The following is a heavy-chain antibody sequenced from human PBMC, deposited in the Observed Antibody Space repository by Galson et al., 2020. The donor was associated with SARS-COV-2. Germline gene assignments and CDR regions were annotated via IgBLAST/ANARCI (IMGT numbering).Heavy chain of an antibody. CDR3: ARELGVVPAASDY. Sequence: GGSLRLSCAASGFTFSSYWMSWVRQAPGKGLEWVANIKQDGSEKYYVDSVKGRFTISRDNAKNSLYLQMNSLRAEDTAVYYCARELGVVPAASDYWGQGTLVTVSS. CDR1: GFTFSSYW. CDR2: IKQDGSEK. D-gene: IGHD2-2*01. J-gene: IGHJ4*02. V-gene: IGHV3-7*03.